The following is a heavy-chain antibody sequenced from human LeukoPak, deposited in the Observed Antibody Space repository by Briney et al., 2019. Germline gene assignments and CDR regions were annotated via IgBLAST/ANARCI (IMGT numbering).Heavy chain of an antibody. J-gene: IGHJ5*02. D-gene: IGHD6-19*01. CDR3: ARHDSRGWYGRWFDP. V-gene: IGHV4-59*08. CDR2: IYDSGST. CDR1: GGSLSSYY. Sequence: PSETLSLTCTVSGGSLSSYYWSWIRQPPGKGVEWIGYIYDSGSTNYNPSLKSRVTISVDSSKNQFSLKLSSVTAADTAVYYCARHDSRGWYGRWFDPWGQGTLVTVSS.